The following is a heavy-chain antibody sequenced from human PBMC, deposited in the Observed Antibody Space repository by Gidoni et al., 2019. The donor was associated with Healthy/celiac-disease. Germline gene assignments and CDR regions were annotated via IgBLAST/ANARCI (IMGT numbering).Heavy chain of an antibody. J-gene: IGHJ5*02. CDR2: VDPSDSYT. CDR3: ARHLLAARSWFDP. V-gene: IGHV5-10-1*03. Sequence: EVQLVQSGAEVKKPGVSLRISCKGSGYSFTSYWISWVRQMPGQCLEWMGRVDPSDSYTNYSPSFQGYVTNAADKSISTAYLQWSSLKASDTAMYYCARHLLAARSWFDPWGQGTLVTVSS. D-gene: IGHD6-6*01. CDR1: GYSFTSYW.